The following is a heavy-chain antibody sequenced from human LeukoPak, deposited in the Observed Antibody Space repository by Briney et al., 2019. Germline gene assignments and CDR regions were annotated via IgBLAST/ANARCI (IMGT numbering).Heavy chain of an antibody. V-gene: IGHV4-38-2*02. CDR1: GYSISSGYY. J-gene: IGHJ4*02. CDR2: IDHSGST. CDR3: ARASYNSSGYYFRY. D-gene: IGHD3-22*01. Sequence: SETLSLTCTVSGYSISSGYYWGWIRQPPGKGREWSGSIDHSGSTYYNPSLKSRVTISVDTSKNQFSLKLSSVTAADTAVYYCARASYNSSGYYFRYWGQGTLVTVSS.